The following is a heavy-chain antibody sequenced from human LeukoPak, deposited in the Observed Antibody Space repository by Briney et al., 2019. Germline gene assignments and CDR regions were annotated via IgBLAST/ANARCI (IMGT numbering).Heavy chain of an antibody. Sequence: GGSLRLSCAASGFTFSRYWMSWVRQAPGKGLEWVANIKEDGSEQAYVDSVKGRFTISRDNAKNSLYLQMKSLRAEDTAVYYCARSNQADDYWGQGTLVTVSS. CDR2: IKEDGSEQ. CDR1: GFTFSRYW. CDR3: ARSNQADDY. J-gene: IGHJ4*02. D-gene: IGHD1-14*01. V-gene: IGHV3-7*01.